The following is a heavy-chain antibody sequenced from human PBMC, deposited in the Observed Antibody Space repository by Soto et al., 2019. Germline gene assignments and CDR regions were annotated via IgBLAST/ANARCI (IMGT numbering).Heavy chain of an antibody. Sequence: ASVKVSCKASGGTFSSYAISWVRQAPGQGLEWMGWISAYNGNTNYAQKLQGRVTMTTDTSTSTAYMELRSLRSDDTAVYYCARVGSALDWFDPWGQGTLVTVSS. CDR2: ISAYNGNT. V-gene: IGHV1-18*01. J-gene: IGHJ5*02. CDR1: GGTFSSYA. CDR3: ARVGSALDWFDP. D-gene: IGHD1-26*01.